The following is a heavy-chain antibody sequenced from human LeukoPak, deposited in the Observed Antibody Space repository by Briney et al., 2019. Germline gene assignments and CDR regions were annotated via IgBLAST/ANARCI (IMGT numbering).Heavy chain of an antibody. J-gene: IGHJ3*02. CDR1: GGSFSGYY. V-gene: IGHV4-34*01. CDR3: GRGSNETIFGVVTIFDM. D-gene: IGHD3-3*01. CDR2: IYYSGST. Sequence: SETLSLTCTVYGGSFSGYYWSWIRQPPGKGREWIGEIYYSGSTNYNPSLKSRVTISVDTSKDQFSLTLSSVTAADPAGVFCGRGSNETIFGVVTIFDMWGEGTMVTVSS.